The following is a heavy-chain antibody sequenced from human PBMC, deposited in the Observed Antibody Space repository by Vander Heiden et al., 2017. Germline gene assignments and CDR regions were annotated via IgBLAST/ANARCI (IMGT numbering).Heavy chain of an antibody. J-gene: IGHJ4*02. D-gene: IGHD6-13*01. CDR1: GSTFDDYA. Sequence: EVQLVESGGGLVQPGRSLRLSCAASGSTFDDYAMHWVRQAPGKGLEWVSGISWNSGSIGYADSVKGRFTISRDNAKNSLYLQMNSLRAEDTALYYCAKDIEAAGPSDFDYWGQGTLVTVSS. CDR3: AKDIEAAGPSDFDY. CDR2: ISWNSGSI. V-gene: IGHV3-9*01.